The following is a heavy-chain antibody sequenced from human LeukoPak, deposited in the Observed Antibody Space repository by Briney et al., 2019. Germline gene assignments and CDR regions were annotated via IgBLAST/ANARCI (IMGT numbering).Heavy chain of an antibody. Sequence: PSETLSLTCTVSGGSISSSSYYWGWIRQPPGKGLEWIGSIYYSGSTYYNPSLKSRVTISVDTSKNQFSLKLSSVTAADTAVYYCARQGSSGWEHWWFDPWGQGTLVTVSS. CDR2: IYYSGST. J-gene: IGHJ5*02. V-gene: IGHV4-39*01. D-gene: IGHD6-19*01. CDR1: GGSISSSSYY. CDR3: ARQGSSGWEHWWFDP.